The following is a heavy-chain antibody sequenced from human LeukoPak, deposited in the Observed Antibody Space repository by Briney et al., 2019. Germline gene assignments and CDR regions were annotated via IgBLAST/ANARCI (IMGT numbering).Heavy chain of an antibody. V-gene: IGHV3-74*01. D-gene: IGHD2-2*01. CDR1: GFTFSSYW. J-gene: IGHJ4*02. CDR2: VSLDGRST. CDR3: ARGGSTYQDY. Sequence: GGSLRLFCAASGFTFSSYWMHWVRQAPGKGLVWVSCVSLDGRSTSYADSVKGRLTMSRDNAKNTLYLQMHSLIAEDTAVYYCARGGSTYQDYWGRGTLVADSS.